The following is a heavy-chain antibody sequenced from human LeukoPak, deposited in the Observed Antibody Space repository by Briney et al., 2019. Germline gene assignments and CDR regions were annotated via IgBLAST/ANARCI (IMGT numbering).Heavy chain of an antibody. Sequence: KPSETLSLTCTVSVHSISSYYWSWIRQPPGKGLEWIGYIYYSGSTNYNTSLKSRVTISVDTSKNQFSLKLSSVTAADTAVYYCARGDSGWYSFDYWGQGTLVTVSS. D-gene: IGHD6-19*01. J-gene: IGHJ4*02. V-gene: IGHV4-59*01. CDR3: ARGDSGWYSFDY. CDR2: IYYSGST. CDR1: VHSISSYY.